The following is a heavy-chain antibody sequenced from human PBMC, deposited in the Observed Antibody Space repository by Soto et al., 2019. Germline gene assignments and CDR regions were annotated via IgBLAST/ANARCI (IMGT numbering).Heavy chain of an antibody. V-gene: IGHV3-21*01. D-gene: IGHD2-2*01. Sequence: RGGSLRLSCTVSGFGFNNYGINWVRQAPGKGLEWVSSISKSDYTYYSDSVTGRFTISRDNAKNSMSLQMNTLRVEDTAVYYWAREDSLIIPAVSDFWGQGTLVTVTS. J-gene: IGHJ4*02. CDR3: AREDSLIIPAVSDF. CDR1: GFGFNNYG. CDR2: ISKSDYT.